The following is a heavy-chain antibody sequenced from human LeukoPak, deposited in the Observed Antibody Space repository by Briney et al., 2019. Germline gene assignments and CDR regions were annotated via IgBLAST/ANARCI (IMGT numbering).Heavy chain of an antibody. Sequence: SVTVSCKASGGTFSSYAISWVRQAPGQGLEWMGGIIPIFGTANYAQKFQGRVTITADESTSTACMELSSLRSEDTAVYYCARSDIVVVPAAILYNWFDPWGQGTLVTVSS. J-gene: IGHJ5*02. CDR1: GGTFSSYA. CDR3: ARSDIVVVPAAILYNWFDP. D-gene: IGHD2-2*02. CDR2: IIPIFGTA. V-gene: IGHV1-69*13.